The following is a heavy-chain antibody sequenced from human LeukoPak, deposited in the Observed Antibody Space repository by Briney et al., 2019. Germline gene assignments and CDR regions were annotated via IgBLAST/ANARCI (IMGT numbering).Heavy chain of an antibody. V-gene: IGHV4-30-4*08. CDR2: IYYSGST. CDR1: GDSISSRDYY. D-gene: IGHD3-3*01. Sequence: SQTLSLTCSVSGDSISSRDYYWSWIRQPPGKGLEWIGYIYYSGSTSYNPSLKSRVTISVDTSKNQFSLKLSSVTAADTAVYYCARGMYYDFWGGYSGFGVHFDYWGQGTLVTVSS. J-gene: IGHJ4*02. CDR3: ARGMYYDFWGGYSGFGVHFDY.